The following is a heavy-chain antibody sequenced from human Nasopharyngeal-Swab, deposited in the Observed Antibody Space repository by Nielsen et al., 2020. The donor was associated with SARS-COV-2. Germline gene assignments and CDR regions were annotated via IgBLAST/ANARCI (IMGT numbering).Heavy chain of an antibody. CDR3: ARGEVATYWYFDL. CDR2: IYYSGST. D-gene: IGHD5-24*01. V-gene: IGHV4-4*07. CDR1: GGSISSYY. J-gene: IGHJ2*01. Sequence: SETLSLTCTVSGGSISSYYWSWIRQPAGKGLEWIGRIYYSGSTNYNPSLKSRVTISVDTSKNQFSLKLSSVTAADTAVYYCARGEVATYWYFDLWGRGTLVTVSS.